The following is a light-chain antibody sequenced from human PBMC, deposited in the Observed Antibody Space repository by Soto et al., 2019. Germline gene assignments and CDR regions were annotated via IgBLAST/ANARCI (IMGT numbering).Light chain of an antibody. Sequence: QPVLTQPPSVSGAPGQRVTISCTGSSSNIGAGYDVHWYQQLPGTAPKLLIYGNSNRPSGVPDRFSGSTSGTSASLVIRGLQSEDEADYYCAAWDDILNGYVFGGGTKLTVL. CDR1: SSNIGAGYD. J-gene: IGLJ1*01. V-gene: IGLV1-40*01. CDR2: GNS. CDR3: AAWDDILNGYV.